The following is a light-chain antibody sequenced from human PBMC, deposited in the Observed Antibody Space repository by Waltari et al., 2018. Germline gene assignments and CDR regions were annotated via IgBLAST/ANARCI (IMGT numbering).Light chain of an antibody. CDR1: QSVSSN. CDR2: CAS. Sequence: EIVMTQSPATLSVSPGEGATLSCRASQSVSSNLAWYQHKPGQAPRLLIYCASTRATGIPARFSVSGSGTEFTLTISSLQSEDFAFYYCQQYNNWPPEDTFGQGTKLEIK. J-gene: IGKJ2*01. V-gene: IGKV3-15*01. CDR3: QQYNNWPPEDT.